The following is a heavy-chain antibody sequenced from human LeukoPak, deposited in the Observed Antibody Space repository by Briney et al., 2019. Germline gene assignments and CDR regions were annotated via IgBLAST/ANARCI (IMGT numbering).Heavy chain of an antibody. CDR1: GFTFSSYS. J-gene: IGHJ4*02. Sequence: PGGSLRLSCAASGFTFSSYSMNWVRQAPGKGLEWVSYISSSSSTIYYADSVKGRFTISRDNAKNSLYLQMNSLRAEDTAVYYCARSDYYDSSGYYYGPFDYWGQGTLVTVSS. CDR2: ISSSSSTI. CDR3: ARSDYYDSSGYYYGPFDY. D-gene: IGHD3-22*01. V-gene: IGHV3-48*04.